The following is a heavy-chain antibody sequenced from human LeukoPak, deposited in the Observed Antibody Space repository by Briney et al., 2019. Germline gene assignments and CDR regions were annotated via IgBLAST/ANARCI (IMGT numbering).Heavy chain of an antibody. CDR3: ARDGEHNDSSGYNPLNYYYYYDMDV. V-gene: IGHV4-59*01. D-gene: IGHD3-22*01. CDR2: ISYSGST. Sequence: SETLSLTCSASGGSISNYYWSWIRQPPGKGLEWIGCISYSGSTNYNPSLKSRVAISVDPSKKQFSLKLSSVTAADTAVYYCARDGEHNDSSGYNPLNYYYYYDMDVWGQGTTVTVSS. J-gene: IGHJ6*02. CDR1: GGSISNYY.